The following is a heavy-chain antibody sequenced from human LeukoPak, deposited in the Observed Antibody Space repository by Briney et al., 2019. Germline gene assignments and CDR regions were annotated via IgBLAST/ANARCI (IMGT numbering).Heavy chain of an antibody. CDR3: ARGDSSSWKNYYYYYGMDV. CDR1: GFIVSSNY. Sequence: GGSLRLSCAASGFIVSSNYMSWVRQAPGKGLEWVSVIYTGGNTHYADSVKGRFTISRDNSKNTVFLQMNSLRPEDTAVYYCARGDSSSWKNYYYYYGMDVWGQGTTVTVSS. D-gene: IGHD6-13*01. J-gene: IGHJ6*02. V-gene: IGHV3-66*02. CDR2: IYTGGNT.